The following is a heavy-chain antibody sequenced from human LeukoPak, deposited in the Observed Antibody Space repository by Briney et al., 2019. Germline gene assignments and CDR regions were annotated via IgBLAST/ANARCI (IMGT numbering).Heavy chain of an antibody. CDR2: VYYDGRA. Sequence: SETLSLTCTVSGASFSSASYYWGWIRQPPGKSPEWVGSVYYDGRAYYNPSLRSRLTIQADTSKRQITLKLSSVTAADTAAYYCARDFVVRGVAYRRYFDHWGQGTLVAVSS. CDR3: ARDFVVRGVAYRRYFDH. D-gene: IGHD3-10*01. V-gene: IGHV4-39*06. CDR1: GASFSSASYY. J-gene: IGHJ4*02.